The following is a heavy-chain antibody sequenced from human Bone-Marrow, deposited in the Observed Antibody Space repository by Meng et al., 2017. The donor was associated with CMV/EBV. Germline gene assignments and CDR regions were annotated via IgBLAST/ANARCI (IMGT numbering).Heavy chain of an antibody. CDR3: AKDADLAAAGTSHGYFDY. D-gene: IGHD6-13*01. V-gene: IGHV3-11*01. Sequence: GESLKISCAASGFTFSDYYMSWIRQAPGKGLEWVSYISSSGSTIYYADSVKGRFTISRDNAKNSLYLQMNSLRAEDTAVYYCAKDADLAAAGTSHGYFDYWGQGTLVTVSS. CDR2: ISSSGSTI. CDR1: GFTFSDYY. J-gene: IGHJ4*02.